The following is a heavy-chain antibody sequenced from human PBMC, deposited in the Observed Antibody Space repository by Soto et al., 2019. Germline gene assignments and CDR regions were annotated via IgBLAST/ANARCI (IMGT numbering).Heavy chain of an antibody. J-gene: IGHJ5*02. V-gene: IGHV4-39*01. CDR1: GGSISTSDYY. CDR2: IYHSGST. CDR3: ARHHYYGSGSYGGWFDP. D-gene: IGHD3-10*01. Sequence: QLQLQESGPGLVKPSETLSLTCTVAGGSISTSDYYWGWIRQPPGKGLEWIGSIYHSGSTYHNPSLASRVTISVDTTKNPFSLKLSSVTAADTAVYYCARHHYYGSGSYGGWFDPWGQGTLVTVSS.